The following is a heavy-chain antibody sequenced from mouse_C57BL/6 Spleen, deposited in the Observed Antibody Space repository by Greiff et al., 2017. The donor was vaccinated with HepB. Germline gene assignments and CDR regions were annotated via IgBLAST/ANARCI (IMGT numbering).Heavy chain of an antibody. V-gene: IGHV1-5*01. CDR1: GYTFTSYW. J-gene: IGHJ4*01. CDR2: IYPGNSDT. CDR3: ARGDWDYYGSSYAMDY. Sequence: EVQLQQSGTVLARPGASVKMSCKTSGYTFTSYWMHWVKQRPGQGLERIGAIYPGNSDTSYNQKFKGKATLTVDKSSSTAYMQLSSLTSEDSAVYYCARGDWDYYGSSYAMDYWGQGTSVTVSS. D-gene: IGHD1-1*01.